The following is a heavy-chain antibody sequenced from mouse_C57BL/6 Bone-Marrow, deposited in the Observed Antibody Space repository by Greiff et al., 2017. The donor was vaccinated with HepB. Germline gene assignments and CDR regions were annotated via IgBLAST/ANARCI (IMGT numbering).Heavy chain of an antibody. J-gene: IGHJ4*01. CDR1: GFTFSDYY. CDR3: ARRVDY. V-gene: IGHV5-12*01. CDR2: ISNGGGST. Sequence: EVKLVESGGGLVQPGGSLKLSCAASGFTFSDYYMYWVRQTPEKRLEWVAYISNGGGSTYYPDTLKGRFTISRDNAKNTLYLQMSRLKSEDTAMYYCARRVDYWGQGTSVTVSS.